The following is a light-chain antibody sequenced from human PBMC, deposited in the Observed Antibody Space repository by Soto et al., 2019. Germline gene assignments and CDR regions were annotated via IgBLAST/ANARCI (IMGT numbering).Light chain of an antibody. CDR3: SSYTTSGTLV. CDR1: SSDVGSYNY. V-gene: IGLV2-14*03. Sequence: QSALTQPASVSGSPGQSIIISCTGTSSDVGSYNYVSWYQHHPGKAPKFMIYDVSNRPSGVSNRFSGSRSGNTASLTISGLQAEDEADYYCSSYTTSGTLVFGSGTKLTVL. CDR2: DVS. J-gene: IGLJ1*01.